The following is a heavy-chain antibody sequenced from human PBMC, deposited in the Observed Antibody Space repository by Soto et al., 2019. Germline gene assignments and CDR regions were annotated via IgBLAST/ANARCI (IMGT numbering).Heavy chain of an antibody. V-gene: IGHV3-23*01. CDR2: ISGSGGST. D-gene: IGHD6-19*01. CDR3: AKGGWHNDF. CDR1: GFTFSNYG. J-gene: IGHJ4*02. Sequence: GGSLRLSCAASGFTFSNYGMTWVRQAPGKGLEWVSGISGSGGSTDYADSVKGRFTISRDNSRNTLYLQMNSLRAEDTALYYCAKGGWHNDFWGKGTLVTVSS.